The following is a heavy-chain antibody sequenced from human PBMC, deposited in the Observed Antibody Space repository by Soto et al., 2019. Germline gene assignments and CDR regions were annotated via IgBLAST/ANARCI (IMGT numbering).Heavy chain of an antibody. J-gene: IGHJ6*02. CDR3: ARGKGMEENYYYHGMDV. Sequence: VKVSCKASGYSFTTDVLGWVRQATGQRLEWMAWINGGNGNTKYSQKFQDRVTITRDTSASIAYMELSSLRSEDTAVYYCARGKGMEENYYYHGMDVWGQGTTVTVSS. CDR1: GYSFTTDV. V-gene: IGHV1-3*01. CDR2: INGGNGNT. D-gene: IGHD1-1*01.